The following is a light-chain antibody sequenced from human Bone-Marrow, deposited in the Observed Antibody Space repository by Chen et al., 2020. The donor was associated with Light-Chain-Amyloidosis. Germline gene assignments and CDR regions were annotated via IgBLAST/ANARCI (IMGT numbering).Light chain of an antibody. V-gene: IGLV3-25*03. CDR2: RDT. J-gene: IGLJ2*01. Sequence: SYELTQPPSVSVSPGQTARITCSGDDLPTKYAYWYHQKPGQAPVLVIHRDTERPSGISERFSGSSSGTTATLTISGVQAEDDADYHCQSADSSGTYEVIFGGGTKLTVL. CDR3: QSADSSGTYEVI. CDR1: DLPTKY.